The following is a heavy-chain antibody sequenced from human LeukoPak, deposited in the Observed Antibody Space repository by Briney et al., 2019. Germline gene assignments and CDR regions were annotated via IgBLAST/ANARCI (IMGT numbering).Heavy chain of an antibody. CDR2: INHSGST. CDR1: GGSFSGYY. V-gene: IGHV4-34*01. J-gene: IGHJ4*02. D-gene: IGHD2-2*01. CDR3: ARAVYCSSTSCHGTGFDY. Sequence: PSETLSLTCAVYGGSFSGYYWSWIRQPPGKGLEWIGEINHSGSTNYNPSLKSRVTISVDMSKNQFSLKLSSVTAADTAVYYCARAVYCSSTSCHGTGFDYWGQGTLVTVSS.